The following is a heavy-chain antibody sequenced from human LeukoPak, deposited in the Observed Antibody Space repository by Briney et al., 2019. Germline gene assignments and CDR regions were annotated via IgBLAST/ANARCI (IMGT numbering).Heavy chain of an antibody. CDR1: GYRFTSYW. D-gene: IGHD4-17*01. CDR2: IYPGDSDT. Sequence: GESLKISCQGSGYRFTSYWIGWVRPMPGKGLEWMGIIYPGDSDTRYSPSFQGQVTISADKSISTAYLQWSSLKASDTAVYYCATRQDYGDYDFDYWGQGTLVTVSS. J-gene: IGHJ4*02. CDR3: ATRQDYGDYDFDY. V-gene: IGHV5-51*01.